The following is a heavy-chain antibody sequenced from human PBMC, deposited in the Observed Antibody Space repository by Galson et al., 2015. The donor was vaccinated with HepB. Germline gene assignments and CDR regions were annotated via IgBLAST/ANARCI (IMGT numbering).Heavy chain of an antibody. CDR2: INPNSGGT. V-gene: IGHV1-2*02. CDR1: GSTFNDYY. J-gene: IGHJ6*02. CDR3: ARDEIVVVPTTTNSFYGMDV. Sequence: SVTVSCKASGSTFNDYYMHWVRQAPGQGLEWMGWINPNSGGTNYAQKFQGRVTMTGDTSISTAYMELSRLRSDDTAVYYCARDEIVVVPTTTNSFYGMDVWGQGTTVTVSS. D-gene: IGHD2-2*01.